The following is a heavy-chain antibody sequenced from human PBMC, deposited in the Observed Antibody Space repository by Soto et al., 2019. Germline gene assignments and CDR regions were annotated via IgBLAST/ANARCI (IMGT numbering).Heavy chain of an antibody. D-gene: IGHD5-12*01. CDR2: ISSSSSYI. CDR1: GFTFSSYS. CDR3: AGQEMATIAPSDY. Sequence: GGSLRLSCAASGFTFSSYSMNWVRQAPGKGLEWVSSISSSSSYIYYADSVKGRFTISRDNAKNSLYLQMNSLRAEDTAVYYCAGQEMATIAPSDYWGQGTLVTVSS. J-gene: IGHJ4*02. V-gene: IGHV3-21*01.